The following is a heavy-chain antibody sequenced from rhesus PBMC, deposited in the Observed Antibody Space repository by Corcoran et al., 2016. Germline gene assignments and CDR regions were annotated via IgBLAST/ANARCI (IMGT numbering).Heavy chain of an antibody. J-gene: IGHJ1*01. V-gene: IGHV4-127*01. CDR1: GYSISSGYG. D-gene: IGHD6-25*01. CDR3: ASVASSGVSFEF. CDR2: IYGGSGST. Sequence: VQLQESGPGLVQPSETLSLTCAVSGYSISSGYGWGWIRQPPGKGLEWIVHIYGGSGSTYYNPSLKSRFTGPKDTATNQVSLKLSSVTAADTAVYYCASVASSGVSFEFWGQGALVTVSS.